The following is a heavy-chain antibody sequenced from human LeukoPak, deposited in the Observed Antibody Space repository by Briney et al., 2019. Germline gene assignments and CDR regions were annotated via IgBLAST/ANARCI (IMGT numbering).Heavy chain of an antibody. CDR3: ARGRGDV. J-gene: IGHJ6*04. CDR1: IGSISNYY. Sequence: SETLSLTCTVSIGSISNYYWSWIRQSPGKGLEWIGYIYHSGSTNYNPSLESRVTISVDRSKNQFSLKLSSVTAADTAVYYCARGRGDVWGKGTTVTVSS. CDR2: IYHSGST. V-gene: IGHV4-59*12.